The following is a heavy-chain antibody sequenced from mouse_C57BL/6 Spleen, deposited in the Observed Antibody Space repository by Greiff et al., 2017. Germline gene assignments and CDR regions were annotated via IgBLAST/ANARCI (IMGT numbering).Heavy chain of an antibody. J-gene: IGHJ2*01. D-gene: IGHD1-1*01. V-gene: IGHV3-6*01. CDR2: ISYDGSN. CDR3: ATYYYGSSYFGY. Sequence: EVKLVESGPGLVKPSQSLSLTCSVTGYSITSGYYWNWIRQFPGNKLEWMGYISYDGSNNYNPSLKNRISITRDTSKNQFFLKLNCVTTEDTATYYCATYYYGSSYFGYWGQGTTVTVSS. CDR1: GYSITSGYY.